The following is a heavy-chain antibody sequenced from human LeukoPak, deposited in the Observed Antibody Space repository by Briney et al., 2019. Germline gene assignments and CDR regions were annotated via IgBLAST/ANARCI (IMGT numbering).Heavy chain of an antibody. CDR3: ATAIVVGAPFGDY. Sequence: ASVKVSCTVSGYTLTELSMHWVRQAPGKGLEWMGGFDPEDGETIHAQKFQGRVTMTEDTSTDTAYMELSSLRSEDTAVYYCATAIVVGAPFGDYWGQGTLVTVSS. J-gene: IGHJ4*02. V-gene: IGHV1-24*01. D-gene: IGHD1-26*01. CDR2: FDPEDGET. CDR1: GYTLTELS.